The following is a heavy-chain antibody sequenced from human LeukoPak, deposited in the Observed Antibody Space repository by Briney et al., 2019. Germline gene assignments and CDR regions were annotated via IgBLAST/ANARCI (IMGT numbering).Heavy chain of an antibody. Sequence: GGSLRLSCAASGFTFSSYWMSWVRQAPGKGLEWVANIKQDGSEEVYVDSVKGRFTISRDNAKNSLFLQMNTLRAEDTAVYYCARDPYSSTWSYGMDVWGQAITVTVSS. CDR3: ARDPYSSTWSYGMDV. V-gene: IGHV3-7*05. CDR1: GFTFSSYW. CDR2: IKQDGSEE. D-gene: IGHD6-6*01. J-gene: IGHJ6*02.